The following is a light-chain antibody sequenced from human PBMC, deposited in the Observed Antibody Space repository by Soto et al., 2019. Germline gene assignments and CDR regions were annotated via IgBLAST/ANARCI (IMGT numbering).Light chain of an antibody. Sequence: QSALTQPASVSGSPGQSITISCTGTSTDVGGYNYVSWYQQHPGKAPKLMVYDVSNRPSGVSNRFSGSKSGNTASLTISGLQAEDEADYYCSLYTSSSTYVLFGGGTKLTVL. CDR3: SLYTSSSTYVL. CDR1: STDVGGYNY. V-gene: IGLV2-14*01. J-gene: IGLJ2*01. CDR2: DVS.